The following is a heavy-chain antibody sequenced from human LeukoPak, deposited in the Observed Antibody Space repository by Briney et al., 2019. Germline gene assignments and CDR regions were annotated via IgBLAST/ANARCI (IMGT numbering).Heavy chain of an antibody. CDR1: GFTFSSYA. D-gene: IGHD4-17*01. Sequence: PGGSLRLSCAASGFTFSSYAMSWVRQAPGKGLEWVSAISGSGGSTYYADSVKGRFTISRDNSKNTLYLQMNSLRAEDTAVYYCASNAIDHDYGDYVDYWGQGTLVTVSS. CDR3: ASNAIDHDYGDYVDY. J-gene: IGHJ4*02. V-gene: IGHV3-23*01. CDR2: ISGSGGST.